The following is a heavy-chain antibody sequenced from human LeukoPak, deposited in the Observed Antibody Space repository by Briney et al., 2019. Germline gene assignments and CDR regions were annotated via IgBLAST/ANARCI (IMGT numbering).Heavy chain of an antibody. CDR1: GGSISSYY. CDR3: ARGGHFDFPFDY. D-gene: IGHD3-9*01. Sequence: SSETPSLTCTVSGGSISSYYWSWIRQPPGKGLEWIGYIYYSGSTNCNPSLKSRVTISVDTSKNQFSLKLSSVTAADTAVYYCARGGHFDFPFDYWGQGTLVTVSS. J-gene: IGHJ4*02. V-gene: IGHV4-59*08. CDR2: IYYSGST.